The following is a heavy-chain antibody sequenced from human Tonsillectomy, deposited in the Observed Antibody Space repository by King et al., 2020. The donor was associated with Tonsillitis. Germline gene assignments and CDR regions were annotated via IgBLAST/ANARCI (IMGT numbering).Heavy chain of an antibody. J-gene: IGHJ4*02. CDR2: FYSGGDT. Sequence: VQLVESGGGLVQPGGSLRLSCAASGFTVSSNYMSWVRQAPGKGLEWVSVFYSGGDTYYADAVKGRFTISRESSKNTLYLQMNSLRAEDTAVYYCAKQGNGWFIDYWGQGTLVTVSS. CDR1: GFTVSSNY. V-gene: IGHV3-66*04. CDR3: AKQGNGWFIDY. D-gene: IGHD6-19*01.